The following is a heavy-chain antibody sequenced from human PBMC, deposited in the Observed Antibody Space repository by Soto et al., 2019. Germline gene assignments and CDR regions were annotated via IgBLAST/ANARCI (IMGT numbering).Heavy chain of an antibody. CDR1: GFTFGSYA. CDR3: AKKWGLQWRPEAFDV. Sequence: EVQLLESGGGLVQPGGSLRLSCAASGFTFGSYAMTWVRQAPGQGLEWVSAIDGSGEHTYYAVSVNGRFTGSRDNPRNTLYVQMSSLTAEDTATYYCAKKWGLQWRPEAFDVWGQGTMVTVSS. J-gene: IGHJ3*01. D-gene: IGHD2-2*01. CDR2: IDGSGEHT. V-gene: IGHV3-23*01.